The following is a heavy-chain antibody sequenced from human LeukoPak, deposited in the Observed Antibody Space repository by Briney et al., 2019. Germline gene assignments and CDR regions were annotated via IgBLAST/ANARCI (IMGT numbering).Heavy chain of an antibody. J-gene: IGHJ6*02. D-gene: IGHD3-10*01. CDR1: GFTFSSYG. CDR3: AKDGGFGELSPYYGMDV. Sequence: GGSLRLSCAASGFTFSSYGMHWVRQAPGKGREWVAVISYDGSNKYYADSVKGRFTISRDNSKNTLYLQMNSLRAEDTAVYYCAKDGGFGELSPYYGMDVWGQGTTVTVSS. V-gene: IGHV3-30*18. CDR2: ISYDGSNK.